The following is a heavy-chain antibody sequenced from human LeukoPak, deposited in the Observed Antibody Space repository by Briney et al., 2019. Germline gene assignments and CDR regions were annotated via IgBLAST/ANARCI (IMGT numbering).Heavy chain of an antibody. CDR3: AKGPFTYCSGGSCYIDY. D-gene: IGHD2-15*01. Sequence: PGGSLRLSCAASGFTFSSYAMSWVRQAPGKGLEWVSAISGSGGSTYYADSVKGRFTISRDNSKNTLYLQMNSLRAEDTAVYYCAKGPFTYCSGGSCYIDYWGQGTLVTVSS. J-gene: IGHJ4*02. CDR2: ISGSGGST. CDR1: GFTFSSYA. V-gene: IGHV3-23*01.